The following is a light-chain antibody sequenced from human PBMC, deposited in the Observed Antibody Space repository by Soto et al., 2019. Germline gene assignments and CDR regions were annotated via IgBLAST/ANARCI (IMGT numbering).Light chain of an antibody. V-gene: IGLV1-40*01. CDR3: QSFDKYLSAVV. CDR1: SSNIGAGFD. Sequence: QSVLTQPPSVSGAPGQRVTISCTGSSSNIGAGFDVHWYQHLPGTAPRLLIYDNTNRPSGVSVRFSGSKSGTSASLAISGLQAEDEADYYCQSFDKYLSAVVFGGGTKLTVL. J-gene: IGLJ2*01. CDR2: DNT.